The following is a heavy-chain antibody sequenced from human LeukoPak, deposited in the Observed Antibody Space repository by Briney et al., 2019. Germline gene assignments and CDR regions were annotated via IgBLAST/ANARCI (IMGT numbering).Heavy chain of an antibody. CDR1: GGSISSGGYY. CDR3: ARVSKGRTAAGFDY. Sequence: SETLSLTCTVSGGSISSGGYYWSWIRQHPGRGLEWIGYIFYSGSTYYSPSLKSRVTISVDTSKNQFSLKLSSVTAADTAVYYCARVSKGRTAAGFDYWGQGTLVTVSS. CDR2: IFYSGST. D-gene: IGHD6-13*01. V-gene: IGHV4-31*03. J-gene: IGHJ4*02.